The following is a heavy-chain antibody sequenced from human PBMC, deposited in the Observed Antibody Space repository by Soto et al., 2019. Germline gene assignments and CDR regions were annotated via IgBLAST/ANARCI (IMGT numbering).Heavy chain of an antibody. Sequence: SETLSLTCTVSGGSMSPNYWSWFRQPPGRGLEWVGYIYYAGSTSYNPSLKSRVTISLETSKSQFSLRLSSVTAADTAVYFCARLGFYYQSLDPSGPGTLVTVSS. J-gene: IGHJ5*02. CDR2: IYYAGST. CDR3: ARLGFYYQSLDP. CDR1: GGSMSPNY. V-gene: IGHV4-59*08. D-gene: IGHD3-22*01.